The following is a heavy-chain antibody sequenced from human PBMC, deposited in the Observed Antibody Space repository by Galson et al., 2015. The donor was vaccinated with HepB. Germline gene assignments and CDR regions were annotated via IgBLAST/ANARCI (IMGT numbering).Heavy chain of an antibody. V-gene: IGHV1-69*13. CDR3: ARGTFYYDRSGLNYFDY. Sequence: SVTVSCKASGDSFSTYVISWVRQAPGQGLEWMGGIVPIFGTVNYAQKFQGRVTITADESTSTAYMELSSLRSEDTAMYYCARGTFYYDRSGLNYFDYWGQGTLVTVSS. CDR2: IVPIFGTV. J-gene: IGHJ4*02. D-gene: IGHD3-22*01. CDR1: GDSFSTYV.